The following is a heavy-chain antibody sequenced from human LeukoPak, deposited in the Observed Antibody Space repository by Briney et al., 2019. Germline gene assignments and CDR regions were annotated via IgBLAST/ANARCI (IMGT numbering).Heavy chain of an antibody. CDR2: IYSNGNT. Sequence: SETLSLTCTVSGGSISSSGYYWSWIRQPARKGLEWIGRIYSNGNTNYNPSLKSRVAISEDMSKNQFSLKLSSVTASDTAVNNCARAPSGYGSGTYYSHYMDVWGTGTTVTVSS. D-gene: IGHD3-10*01. CDR3: ARAPSGYGSGTYYSHYMDV. J-gene: IGHJ6*03. V-gene: IGHV4-61*02. CDR1: GGSISSSGYY.